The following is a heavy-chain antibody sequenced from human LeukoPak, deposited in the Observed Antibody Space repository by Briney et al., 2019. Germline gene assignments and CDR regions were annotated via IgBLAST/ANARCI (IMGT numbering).Heavy chain of an antibody. J-gene: IGHJ1*01. Sequence: GGSLRLSCAASDSIFRHYGMHWVRQAPGKGLEWVAVIGDDGTNRHYGDSVKGRFTISRDKSKNAVYLQMDSLRAEDTAGYYCAGGNGCHPLTTYWGQGTLVTVSS. CDR1: DSIFRHYG. CDR3: AGGNGCHPLTTY. D-gene: IGHD2-8*01. V-gene: IGHV3-33*01. CDR2: IGDDGTNR.